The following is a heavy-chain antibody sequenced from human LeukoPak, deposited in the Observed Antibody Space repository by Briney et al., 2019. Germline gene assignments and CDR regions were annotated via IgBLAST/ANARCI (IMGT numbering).Heavy chain of an antibody. J-gene: IGHJ6*03. CDR1: GFNFSSYS. CDR3: ARSGRGVDSFYFYMDV. CDR2: ISSSSSYI. Sequence: GGSLRLSCAASGFNFSSYSMNWVRQAPGKGLEWVSSISSSSSYIYYADSVKGRFTISRDNAKNSLYLQMNSLRAEDTAVYYCARSGRGVDSFYFYMDVWGKGTTVTVSS. D-gene: IGHD3-10*01. V-gene: IGHV3-21*01.